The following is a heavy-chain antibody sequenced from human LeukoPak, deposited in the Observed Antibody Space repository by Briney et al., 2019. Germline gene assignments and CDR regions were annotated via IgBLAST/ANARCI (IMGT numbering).Heavy chain of an antibody. CDR3: ARGPASGSYVSYYYYMDV. D-gene: IGHD3-10*01. J-gene: IGHJ6*03. CDR1: GGTFSRYT. V-gene: IGHV1-69*02. Sequence: SVKVSCKASGGTFSRYTISWVRQAPGQGLEWMGRIIPILGITNYAQKFQGRVTITADKSTSTAYMELSSLRSEDTAVYYCARGPASGSYVSYYYYMDVWGKGTTVTVSS. CDR2: IIPILGIT.